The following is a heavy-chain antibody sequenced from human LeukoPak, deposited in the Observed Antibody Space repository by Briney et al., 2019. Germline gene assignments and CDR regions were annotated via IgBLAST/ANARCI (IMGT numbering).Heavy chain of an antibody. V-gene: IGHV4-38-2*02. D-gene: IGHD6-13*01. CDR3: ARLMSGIAAADY. Sequence: SETLSLTCTVSGYSISSGYYWGWIRQPPGKGLEWIGSIYHSGSTYYNPSLKSRVTISVDTSKNQFSLKLSSVTAADTAVYYCARLMSGIAAADYWGQGTLVTVSS. J-gene: IGHJ4*02. CDR1: GYSISSGYY. CDR2: IYHSGST.